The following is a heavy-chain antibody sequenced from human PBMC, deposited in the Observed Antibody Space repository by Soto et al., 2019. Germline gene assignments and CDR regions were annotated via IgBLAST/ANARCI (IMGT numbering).Heavy chain of an antibody. CDR3: ARDTYYGSGSYYKTQTYYYYGMDV. CDR1: GYSFTSYG. Sequence: XSVKVSCNASGYSFTSYGIIWVRQAPGQGLEWMGWISAYNGNTNYAQKLQGRVTMTTDTSTSTAYMELRSLRSDDTAVYYCARDTYYGSGSYYKTQTYYYYGMDVWGQGTTVTVSS. CDR2: ISAYNGNT. J-gene: IGHJ6*02. D-gene: IGHD3-10*01. V-gene: IGHV1-18*04.